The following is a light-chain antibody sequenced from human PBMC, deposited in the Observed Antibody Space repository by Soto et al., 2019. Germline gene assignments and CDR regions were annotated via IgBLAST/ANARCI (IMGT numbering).Light chain of an antibody. CDR2: DAS. CDR1: QDIRTY. V-gene: IGKV1-33*01. CDR3: QHYENLPV. J-gene: IGKJ5*01. Sequence: DIRMTQSPSSLSASVGDTVTVSCQASQDIRTYVNWYQQKPGKAPKVLIYDASILETVVSSRFTGSGSATHFTSTINNLQPEDVGKYYCQHYENLPVFGQGTRLQIK.